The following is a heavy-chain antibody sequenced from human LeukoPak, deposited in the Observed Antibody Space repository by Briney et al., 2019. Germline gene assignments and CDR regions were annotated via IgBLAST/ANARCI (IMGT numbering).Heavy chain of an antibody. D-gene: IGHD3-22*01. CDR2: IIGSGEST. J-gene: IGHJ4*02. V-gene: IGHV3-23*01. CDR3: AKEKNSGYYYHFDY. CDR1: GFTFNKYA. Sequence: PGGSLRLSCAASGFTFNKYAMSWVRQAPGKGLEWVSAIIGSGESTYYADSVKGRFTISRDNSKNTLYLQMSSLRAEDTAVYYCAKEKNSGYYYHFDYWGQGTLVTVSS.